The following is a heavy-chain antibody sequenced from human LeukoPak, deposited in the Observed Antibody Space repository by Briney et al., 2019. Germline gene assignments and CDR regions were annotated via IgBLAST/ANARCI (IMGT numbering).Heavy chain of an antibody. D-gene: IGHD4-17*01. CDR2: INPNSGGT. CDR3: ARGRNYGDLDAFDI. CDR1: GYTFTGYY. J-gene: IGHJ3*02. Sequence: ASVKVSCRASGYTFTGYYMHWVRQAPGQGLEWMGWINPNSGGTNYAQKFQGWVTTTRDTSISTAYMELSRLRSDDTAVYYCARGRNYGDLDAFDIWGQGTMVTVSS. V-gene: IGHV1-2*04.